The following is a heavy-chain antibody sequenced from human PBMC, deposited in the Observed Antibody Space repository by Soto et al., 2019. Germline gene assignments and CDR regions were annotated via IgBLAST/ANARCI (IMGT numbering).Heavy chain of an antibody. CDR2: ISAYNGNT. CDR3: ARELGQLESLDY. J-gene: IGHJ4*02. CDR1: GYTFTSSG. V-gene: IGHV1-18*01. D-gene: IGHD6-6*01. Sequence: QVQLVQSGAAVKKPGASVKVSCKASGYTFTSSGISWVRHAPGQGREWMGWISAYNGNTNYAQKLQGRVNMTTDTSTSTAYMELGSLRSDDTAVYYCARELGQLESLDYWGQGTLVTVSS.